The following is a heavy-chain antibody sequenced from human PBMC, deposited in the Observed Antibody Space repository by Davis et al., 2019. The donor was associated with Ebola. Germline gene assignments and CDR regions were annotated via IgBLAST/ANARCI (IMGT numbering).Heavy chain of an antibody. CDR2: VHHSGST. CDR1: GGSFRGHY. V-gene: IGHV4-34*01. Sequence: SETLSLTCAVHGGSFRGHYWSWIRQPPGKGLEWIGEVHHSGSTNYNPSLKSRVTISVDTSKNQFSLKLSSVTAADTAVYCCARVPRYCSSTSCYYYYYYGMDVWGQGTTVTVSS. J-gene: IGHJ6*02. D-gene: IGHD2-2*01. CDR3: ARVPRYCSSTSCYYYYYYGMDV.